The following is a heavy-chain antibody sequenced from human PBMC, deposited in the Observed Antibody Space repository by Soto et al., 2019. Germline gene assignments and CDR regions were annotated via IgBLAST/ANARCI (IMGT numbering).Heavy chain of an antibody. J-gene: IGHJ4*02. CDR3: AREAGSGDYFDY. V-gene: IGHV4-31*03. D-gene: IGHD1-26*01. CDR2: IFYSGST. CDR1: GGSISSTGYF. Sequence: QVQLHESGPGLVKPSQTLSLTCTVSGGSISSTGYFWTWIRQHPGKGLEWIGYIFYSGSTFHNPSLKSRVTISVDTSKNQFSLELSSVTAADTAVYYCAREAGSGDYFDYWGQGTLVTVSS.